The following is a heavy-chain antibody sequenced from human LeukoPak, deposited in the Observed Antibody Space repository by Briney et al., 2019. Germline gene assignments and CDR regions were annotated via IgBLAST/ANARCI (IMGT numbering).Heavy chain of an antibody. Sequence: PGGSLRLSCAASGFTFSSYAMSWVRQAPGKGLEWVSAISGSGGSTYYADSVKGRFTISRDNSKNTLYLQMNSLRAEDTAVYYCASPIMTTVSLYYYYGMDVWGQGTTVTVSS. CDR3: ASPIMTTVSLYYYYGMDV. D-gene: IGHD4-17*01. V-gene: IGHV3-23*01. J-gene: IGHJ6*02. CDR1: GFTFSSYA. CDR2: ISGSGGST.